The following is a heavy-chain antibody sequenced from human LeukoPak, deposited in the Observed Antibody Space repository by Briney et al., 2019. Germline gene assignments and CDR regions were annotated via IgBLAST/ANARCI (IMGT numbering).Heavy chain of an antibody. V-gene: IGHV4-59*01. CDR3: ARAQYNWNDRSAFDI. CDR2: TYYSGST. CDR1: GFTFSSYG. Sequence: GSLRLSCAASGFTFSSYGMSWIRQPPGKGLEWIGYTYYSGSTNYNPSLKSRVTISVDTSKNQFSLKLSSVTAADTAVYYCARAQYNWNDRSAFDIWGQGTMVTVSS. D-gene: IGHD1-20*01. J-gene: IGHJ3*02.